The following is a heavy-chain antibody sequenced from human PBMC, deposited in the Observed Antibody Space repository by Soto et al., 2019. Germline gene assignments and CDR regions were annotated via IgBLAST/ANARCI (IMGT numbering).Heavy chain of an antibody. D-gene: IGHD3-10*01. CDR2: IGTLSDT. V-gene: IGHV3-13*01. CDR3: ARGRSFSYDSTPPPMFDP. CDR1: GFAFSTFD. J-gene: IGHJ5*02. Sequence: DVQLVESGGGLVQPGGSLRLSCVGSGFAFSTFDIHWVRQAPGKGLEWVSGIGTLSDTFYAASVQGRFTISRQNAKNSVYLQMNSLRAGDTAFYYCARGRSFSYDSTPPPMFDPWGQGTLVTVSS.